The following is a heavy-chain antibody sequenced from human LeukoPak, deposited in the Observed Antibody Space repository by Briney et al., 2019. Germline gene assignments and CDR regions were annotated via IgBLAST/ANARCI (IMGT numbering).Heavy chain of an antibody. Sequence: ASVRISCKASGYTFTGYYIHWVQQAPGQGLEWMGWINPNSGDTKYAQKFQGRVSLTRDTSTDTLYMELSSLRSDDTAIYFCARDRRPYYDFGRFEDALDTWGQGTMVTVSS. V-gene: IGHV1-2*02. CDR1: GYTFTGYY. J-gene: IGHJ3*02. CDR3: ARDRRPYYDFGRFEDALDT. CDR2: INPNSGDT. D-gene: IGHD3-3*01.